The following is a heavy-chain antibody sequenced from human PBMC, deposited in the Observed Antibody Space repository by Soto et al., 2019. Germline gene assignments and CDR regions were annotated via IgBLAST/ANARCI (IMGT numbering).Heavy chain of an antibody. J-gene: IGHJ4*02. CDR3: AKAGFSSGWSPSYFDY. CDR1: GFTISSYA. CDR2: MSGTGGST. Sequence: EVQLLESGGGLVQPGRSLRLSCAASGFTISSYAMNWVRQAPGKGLEWVSAMSGTGGSTYYADSVKGRFTLSRDNSKNTLYLQMSSLRVEDTAVFYCAKAGFSSGWSPSYFDYWGQGTLVTVSS. D-gene: IGHD6-19*01. V-gene: IGHV3-23*01.